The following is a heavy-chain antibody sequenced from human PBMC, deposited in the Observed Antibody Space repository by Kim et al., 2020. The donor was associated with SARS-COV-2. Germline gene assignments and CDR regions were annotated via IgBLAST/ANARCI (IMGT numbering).Heavy chain of an antibody. V-gene: IGHV3-21*01. Sequence: GGSLRLSCAASGFTFSSYSMNWVRQAPGKGLEWVSSISSSSYIYYADSVKGRFTISRDNAKNSLYLQMNSLRAEDTAVYYCARDMVRGMLDYWGQGTLVTVSS. J-gene: IGHJ4*02. CDR3: ARDMVRGMLDY. CDR2: ISSSSYI. D-gene: IGHD3-10*01. CDR1: GFTFSSYS.